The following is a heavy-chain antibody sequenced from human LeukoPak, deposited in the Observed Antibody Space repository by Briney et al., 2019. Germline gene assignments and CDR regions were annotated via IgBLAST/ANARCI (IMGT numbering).Heavy chain of an antibody. V-gene: IGHV1-69*06. CDR2: IIPIFGTA. CDR1: GCTFSSYA. CDR3: ARLYSGYDWNYCYYMDV. D-gene: IGHD5-12*01. Sequence: ASVKVSCKASGCTFSSYAISWVRQAPGQGLEWMGGIIPIFGTANYAQKFQGRVTMTADTSTSTAYMELRSLRSDDTAVYYCARLYSGYDWNYCYYMDVCGKGTTVTASS. J-gene: IGHJ6*03.